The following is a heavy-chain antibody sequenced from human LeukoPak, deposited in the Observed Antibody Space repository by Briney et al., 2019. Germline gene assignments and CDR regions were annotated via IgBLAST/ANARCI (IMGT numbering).Heavy chain of an antibody. Sequence: GGSLRLSCAASGFTFSTYAMTWVRQAPGKGLEWVSAVRGSGTATYYADSAKGRFTISRDNYKNMLYLQMNSLRAEDTAIYYCAKTSRRDSTYDSPFDYWGQGTLVTVSS. J-gene: IGHJ4*02. CDR3: AKTSRRDSTYDSPFDY. CDR1: GFTFSTYA. D-gene: IGHD4-11*01. CDR2: VRGSGTAT. V-gene: IGHV3-23*01.